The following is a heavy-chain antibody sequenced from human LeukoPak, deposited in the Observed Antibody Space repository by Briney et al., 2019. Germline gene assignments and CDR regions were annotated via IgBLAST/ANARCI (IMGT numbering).Heavy chain of an antibody. V-gene: IGHV1-2*02. CDR1: GYTFTGYY. CDR3: ARVDGGYVDCFDP. J-gene: IGHJ5*02. CDR2: INPNSGGT. Sequence: ASVKVSCKASGYTFTGYYMHWVRQAPGQGLEWMGWINPNSGGTNYAQKFQGRVTMTRDTSISTAYMELSRLRSDDTAVYYCARVDGGYVDCFDPWGQGTLVTVSS. D-gene: IGHD5-12*01.